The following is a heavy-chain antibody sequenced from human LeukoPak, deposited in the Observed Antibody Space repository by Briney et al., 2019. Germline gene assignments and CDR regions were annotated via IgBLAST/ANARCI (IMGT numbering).Heavy chain of an antibody. D-gene: IGHD4/OR15-4a*01. CDR2: IRTDKNKK. V-gene: IGHV3-30*02. CDR3: AKDLLPTISFSAVGVPFDI. CDR1: GFTFSSYW. J-gene: IGHJ4*02. Sequence: GRSLRLSCAASGFTFSSYWMSWVRQAPGKGLEWVAFIRTDKNKKRYADSVQGRFTISRDNSQNTVFLQMKSLRVDDTALYYCAKDLLPTISFSAVGVPFDIWGQGALVIVSS.